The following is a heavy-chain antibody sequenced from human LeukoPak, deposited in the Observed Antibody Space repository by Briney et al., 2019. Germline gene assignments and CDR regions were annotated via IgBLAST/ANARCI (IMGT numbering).Heavy chain of an antibody. CDR2: ISSSSSTI. CDR3: ARSDTAMVGPYYFDY. D-gene: IGHD5-18*01. Sequence: GGSLRLSCAASGFTFSSYSMNWVRQAPGKGLEWVSYISSSSSTIYYADSVKGRFTISRDNAKNSLYLQMNSLRAEDTAVYYCARSDTAMVGPYYFDYWGQGTLVTVSS. J-gene: IGHJ4*02. CDR1: GFTFSSYS. V-gene: IGHV3-48*04.